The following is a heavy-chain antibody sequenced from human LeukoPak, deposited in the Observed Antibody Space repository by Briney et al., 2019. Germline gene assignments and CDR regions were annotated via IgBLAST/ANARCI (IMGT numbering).Heavy chain of an antibody. V-gene: IGHV4-34*01. CDR3: ARVPTVTFFDY. D-gene: IGHD4-17*01. CDR1: GFTFSDYY. CDR2: INHSGST. J-gene: IGHJ4*02. Sequence: GSLRLSCAASGFTFSDYYMSWIRQPPGKGLEWIGEINHSGSTNYNPSLKSRVTISVDTSKNQFSLKLSSVTAADTAVYYCARVPTVTFFDYWGQGTLVTVSS.